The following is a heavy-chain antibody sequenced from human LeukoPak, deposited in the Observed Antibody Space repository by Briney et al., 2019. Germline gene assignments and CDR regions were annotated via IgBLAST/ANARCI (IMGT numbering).Heavy chain of an antibody. J-gene: IGHJ4*02. V-gene: IGHV4-34*01. CDR2: INHSGYT. D-gene: IGHD3-22*01. CDR3: SRQVVGNDY. CDR1: GESSFSNYY. Sequence: SETVAVTCAVYGESSFSNYYWSWIRQTPGGALEWIGDINHSGYTNYNPSLKSRVTLSIDTSKNQFSLRLNSVTAADTAVYYCSRQVVGNDYWGQGTLVTVSS.